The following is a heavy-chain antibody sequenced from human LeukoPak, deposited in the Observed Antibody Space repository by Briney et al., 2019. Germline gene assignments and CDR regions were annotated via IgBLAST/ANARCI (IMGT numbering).Heavy chain of an antibody. J-gene: IGHJ4*02. CDR2: IYYSGST. CDR1: GGSISSYY. Sequence: SETLSLTCTVSGGSISSYYWSWIRQPPGKGLEWIGYIYYSGSTNYNPSLKSRVTISVDTSKNQFSLKLSSVTAAATAVYSCASGSGYYIGRFDYWGQGTLVTVSS. CDR3: ASGSGYYIGRFDY. V-gene: IGHV4-59*01. D-gene: IGHD3-3*01.